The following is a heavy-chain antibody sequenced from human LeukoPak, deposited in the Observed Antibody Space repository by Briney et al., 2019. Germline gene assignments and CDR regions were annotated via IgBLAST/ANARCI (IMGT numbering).Heavy chain of an antibody. CDR3: ARDGPSRPFTI. V-gene: IGHV4-38-2*02. CDR2: INHSGSS. D-gene: IGHD5-24*01. CDR1: GYSISSDYY. J-gene: IGHJ4*02. Sequence: SETLSLTCSVSGYSISSDYYWGWIRQPPGKGLEWIAVINHSGSSHYNPSLKSRVAMSVDTSKNQFSLRLNSVTAADTAVYFCARDGPSRPFTIWGQGTLVTVSS.